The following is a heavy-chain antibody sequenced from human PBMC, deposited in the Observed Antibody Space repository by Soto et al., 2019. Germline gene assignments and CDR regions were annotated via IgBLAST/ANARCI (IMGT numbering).Heavy chain of an antibody. J-gene: IGHJ3*02. Sequence: PGEPLKISCKGSGYSFTSYWIGWVRQMPGKGLEWMGIIYPGDSDTRYSPSFQGQVTISADKSISTAYLQWSSLKASDTAMYYCARPTKGYSSKDAFDIWGQGTMVTVSS. V-gene: IGHV5-51*01. CDR2: IYPGDSDT. D-gene: IGHD6-13*01. CDR3: ARPTKGYSSKDAFDI. CDR1: GYSFTSYW.